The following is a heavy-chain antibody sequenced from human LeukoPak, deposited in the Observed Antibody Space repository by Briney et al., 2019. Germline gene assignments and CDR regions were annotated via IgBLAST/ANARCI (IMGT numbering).Heavy chain of an antibody. CDR3: AKTMGAIDHDY. J-gene: IGHJ4*02. D-gene: IGHD1-26*01. CDR2: ISGSGTST. V-gene: IGHV3-23*01. Sequence: PGRSLRLSCGASGFTFSSFAMTWVRQAPGKGLEWVSTISGSGTSTYYADSVKGRFTISRDNSKTTLYLQMNSLRAEDTAEYYCAKTMGAIDHDYWGQGTLVTVSS. CDR1: GFTFSSFA.